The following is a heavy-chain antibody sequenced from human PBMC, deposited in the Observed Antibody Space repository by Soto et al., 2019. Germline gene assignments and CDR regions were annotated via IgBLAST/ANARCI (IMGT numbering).Heavy chain of an antibody. J-gene: IGHJ5*02. Sequence: QVQLVQSGAEVKKPGSSVKVSCKASVGTFSSYTISWVRQSPGQGLEWMGRIIPILCIGNYAHKFQGRVTVFTDKSTRADYMELRSQRSEESAVYFCTRVAGARPPLATLRSGNRGWFGPWGQGTLVTVSS. CDR2: IIPILCIG. D-gene: IGHD1-26*01. CDR1: VGTFSSYT. V-gene: IGHV1-69*02. CDR3: TRVAGARPPLATLRSGNRGWFGP.